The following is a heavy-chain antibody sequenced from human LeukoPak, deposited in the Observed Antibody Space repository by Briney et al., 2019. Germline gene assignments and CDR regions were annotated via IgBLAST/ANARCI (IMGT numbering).Heavy chain of an antibody. V-gene: IGHV4-4*09. J-gene: IGHJ3*02. CDR3: ARHRGYCSSTSCYYAFDI. D-gene: IGHD2-2*01. Sequence: SETLSLTCTVSGGSISSYYWSWIRQPPGKGLEWIGYIYTSGSTNYNPSLKSRVTRSVDTSKNQFSLKLSSVTAADTAVYYCARHRGYCSSTSCYYAFDIWGQGTMVTVSS. CDR2: IYTSGST. CDR1: GGSISSYY.